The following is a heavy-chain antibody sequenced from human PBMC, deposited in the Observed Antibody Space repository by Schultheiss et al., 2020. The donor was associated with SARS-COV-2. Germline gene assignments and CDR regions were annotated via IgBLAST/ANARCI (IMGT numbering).Heavy chain of an antibody. V-gene: IGHV4-4*02. CDR1: GGSISSSNW. CDR2: IYHSGST. J-gene: IGHJ5*02. CDR3: ARNLYGSGSYEPNWFDP. Sequence: SETLSLTCAVSGGSISSSNWWSWVRQPPGKGLEWIGEIYHSGSTYYNPSLKSLVTISVDTSKNQFSLKLNSVTAADTALYYCARNLYGSGSYEPNWFDPWGQGILVTVSS. D-gene: IGHD3-10*01.